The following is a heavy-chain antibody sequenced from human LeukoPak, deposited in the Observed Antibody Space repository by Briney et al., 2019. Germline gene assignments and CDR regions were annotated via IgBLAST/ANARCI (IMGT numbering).Heavy chain of an antibody. V-gene: IGHV3-23*01. Sequence: PGGSLRLSCAASGFALSTFGMSWVRQAPGKGLEWVSTLTHTGLTTYYADAVKGRFTISRDNSKNTLYLQMNSLRAEDTAVYFCARYDYGLDDWGQGTLVTVSS. CDR3: ARYDYGLDD. J-gene: IGHJ4*02. CDR1: GFALSTFG. D-gene: IGHD4-17*01. CDR2: LTHTGLTT.